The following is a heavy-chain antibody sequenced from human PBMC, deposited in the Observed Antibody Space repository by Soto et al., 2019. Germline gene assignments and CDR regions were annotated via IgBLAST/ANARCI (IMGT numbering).Heavy chain of an antibody. D-gene: IGHD1-26*01. CDR3: ARVSGSYYFDY. Sequence: PSETLSLTCAVYGGSFSGYYWSWIWQPPGKGLEWIGYIYYSGSTNYNPSLKSRVTISVDTSKNQFSLKLSSVTAADTAVYYCARVSGSYYFDYWGQGTLVTVSS. V-gene: IGHV4-59*01. J-gene: IGHJ4*02. CDR1: GGSFSGYY. CDR2: IYYSGST.